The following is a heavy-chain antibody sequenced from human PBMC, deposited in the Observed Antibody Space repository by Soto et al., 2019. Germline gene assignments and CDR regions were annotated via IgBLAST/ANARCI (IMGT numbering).Heavy chain of an antibody. Sequence: SETLSLTCTVSGGSISSSSYYWGWIRQPPGKGLEWIGDINHSGSTNYNPSLKSRVTISVDTSKNQFSLKLSSVTAADTAVYNCARKRPGRRITMIVGPFDYWGQGTLVTVSS. CDR2: INHSGST. D-gene: IGHD3-22*01. CDR1: GGSISSSSYY. CDR3: ARKRPGRRITMIVGPFDY. J-gene: IGHJ4*02. V-gene: IGHV4-39*07.